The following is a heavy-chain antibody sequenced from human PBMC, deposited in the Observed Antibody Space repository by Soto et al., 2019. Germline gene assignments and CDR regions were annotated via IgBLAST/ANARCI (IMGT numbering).Heavy chain of an antibody. CDR1: GFTFSSYA. V-gene: IGHV3-23*01. Sequence: GGSLRLSCAASGFTFSSYAMSWVRQAPGKGLEWVSAISGSGGSTYYADSVKGRFTISRDNSKNTLYLQMNSLRAEDTAVYYCAKIVVVTATLGDAFDIWRQRTMVTVSS. J-gene: IGHJ3*02. D-gene: IGHD2-21*02. CDR2: ISGSGGST. CDR3: AKIVVVTATLGDAFDI.